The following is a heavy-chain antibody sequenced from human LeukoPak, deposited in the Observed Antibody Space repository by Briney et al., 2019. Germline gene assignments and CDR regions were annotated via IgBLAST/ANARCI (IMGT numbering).Heavy chain of an antibody. D-gene: IGHD3-3*01. CDR3: ARAPDFWSGYSVDAFDI. J-gene: IGHJ3*02. CDR2: IYTSGST. Sequence: SETLSLTCTVSGGSISSYYWSWIRQPAGKGLEWIGRIYTSGSTNYNPSLKSRVTMSVDTSKNQFSLKLSSVTAADTAVYYCARAPDFWSGYSVDAFDIWGQGTMVTVSS. V-gene: IGHV4-4*07. CDR1: GGSISSYY.